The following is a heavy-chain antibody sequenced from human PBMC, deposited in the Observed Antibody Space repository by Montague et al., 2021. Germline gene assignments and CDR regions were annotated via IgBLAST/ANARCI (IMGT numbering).Heavy chain of an antibody. CDR1: GASITSNIYY. Sequence: SETLSHTCTVSGASITSNIYYWGWIRQSPGKGLEWIGSIYYSGNSFYQPSLKSRITMAVDTSKNQFSLKLSSVTAADTAIYYCARVFSSWYVGWFDPWGQGTLVTVSS. CDR2: IYYSGNS. CDR3: ARVFSSWYVGWFDP. V-gene: IGHV4-39*07. D-gene: IGHD6-13*01. J-gene: IGHJ5*02.